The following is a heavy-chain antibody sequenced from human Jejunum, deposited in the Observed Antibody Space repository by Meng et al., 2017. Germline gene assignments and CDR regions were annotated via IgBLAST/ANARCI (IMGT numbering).Heavy chain of an antibody. D-gene: IGHD6-13*01. Sequence: TTFEDAGPTLVKPTQTLTLPCTFSGFSLSTIGLGVGCIRQPPGKALECLALIYWDDDKRYNPSLKNRLTITKDTSKNQVVLKMTNMDPVDTATYYCAHRLAYSSNYNVGWFDPWGQGTLVTVSS. CDR1: GFSLSTIGLG. CDR3: AHRLAYSSNYNVGWFDP. CDR2: IYWDDDK. J-gene: IGHJ5*02. V-gene: IGHV2-5*02.